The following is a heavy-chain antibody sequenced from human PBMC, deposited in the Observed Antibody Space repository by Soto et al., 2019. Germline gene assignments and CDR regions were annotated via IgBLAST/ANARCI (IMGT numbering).Heavy chain of an antibody. V-gene: IGHV4-30-4*01. Sequence: QVQLQESGPGLVKPSQTLSLTCTVSGGSISSGDYYWSWIRQPPGKGLEWIGYIYYSGSTYYNPSLKSRVTISVDTSKNQFSLKLSSVTAADTAVYYCASLNYCGGDCYSGFYYWGQGTLVTVSS. J-gene: IGHJ4*02. CDR1: GGSISSGDYY. CDR2: IYYSGST. D-gene: IGHD2-21*02. CDR3: ASLNYCGGDCYSGFYY.